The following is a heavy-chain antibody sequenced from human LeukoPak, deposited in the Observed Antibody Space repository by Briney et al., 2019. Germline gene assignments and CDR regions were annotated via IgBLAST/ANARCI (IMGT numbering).Heavy chain of an antibody. V-gene: IGHV3-30-3*01. D-gene: IGHD1-26*01. Sequence: PGGSLRLSCAASGFTFNSYAVHWVRQAPGKGLEWVAVISYDGSNKYYADSVKGRFTISRDNSKNTLYLQMNSLRAEDTAVYYCATVPSLVGATVDYWGQGTLVTVSS. J-gene: IGHJ4*02. CDR3: ATVPSLVGATVDY. CDR1: GFTFNSYA. CDR2: ISYDGSNK.